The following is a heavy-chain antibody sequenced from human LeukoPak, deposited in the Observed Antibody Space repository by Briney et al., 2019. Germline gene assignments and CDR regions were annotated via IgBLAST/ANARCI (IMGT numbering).Heavy chain of an antibody. Sequence: SGPTLVNPTQTLTLTCTLSGFSLSTSGVGVGWIRQPSGKALEWLALIYWNDDKRHSPSLKSRLTITKDTSKNQVVLTMTNMDPVDTATYYCAHSYGVRGGYAGYFDYWGQGTLVTVSS. CDR3: AHSYGVRGGYAGYFDY. D-gene: IGHD3-10*01. J-gene: IGHJ4*02. CDR1: GFSLSTSGVG. V-gene: IGHV2-5*01. CDR2: IYWNDDK.